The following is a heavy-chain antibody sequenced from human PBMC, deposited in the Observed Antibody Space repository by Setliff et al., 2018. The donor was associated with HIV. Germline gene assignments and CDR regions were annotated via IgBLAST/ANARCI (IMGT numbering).Heavy chain of an antibody. J-gene: IGHJ4*02. V-gene: IGHV1-69*10. Sequence: SVKVSCKASRGTFSSYGLNWVRQAPGQGLEWMGGIIPILGIANYAQKFKGRVTITADKSTSTVYMELRSLRSEDTAVYYCARDHDSSAYTYFDYWGQGTLVTVS. D-gene: IGHD3-22*01. CDR1: RGTFSSYG. CDR2: IIPILGIA. CDR3: ARDHDSSAYTYFDY.